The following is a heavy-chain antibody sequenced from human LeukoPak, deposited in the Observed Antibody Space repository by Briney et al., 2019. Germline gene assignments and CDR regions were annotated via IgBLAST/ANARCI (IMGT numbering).Heavy chain of an antibody. CDR2: ISGSGGST. CDR1: GFTFSNYA. CDR3: SGYCNGGSCHSLPPLYYYGMDV. D-gene: IGHD2-15*01. V-gene: IGHV3-23*01. J-gene: IGHJ6*02. Sequence: GGSLRLSCAASGFTFSNYAMSWVRQAPGKGLEWVSAISGSGGSTYYADSVKGRFTISRDNSKNTLYLQMNSLRAEDTAVYYCSGYCNGGSCHSLPPLYYYGMDVWGHGTTVTVSS.